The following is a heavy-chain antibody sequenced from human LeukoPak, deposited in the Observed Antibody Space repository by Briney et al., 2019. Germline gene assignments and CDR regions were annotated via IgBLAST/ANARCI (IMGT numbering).Heavy chain of an antibody. CDR2: IYYSGST. J-gene: IGHJ3*02. CDR1: GGSISPYH. Sequence: SETLSLTSTVSGGSISPYHWSWVRQPPGKGLEWIGYIYYSGSTNYNPSLKSRVTISVDTSKNQFSLRLSSVTAADTAVYYCARTNAFDIWGQGTMVTVSS. CDR3: ARTNAFDI. V-gene: IGHV4-59*01.